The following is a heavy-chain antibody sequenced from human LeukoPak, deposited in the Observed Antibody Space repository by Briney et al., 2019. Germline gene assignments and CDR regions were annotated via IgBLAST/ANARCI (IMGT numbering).Heavy chain of an antibody. J-gene: IGHJ4*02. Sequence: ASVKVSCKPSGYPVTAYYMHWVRQAPGQGLEWMGWIDAKNGATKYAQNIEGRVTLTRDTSISTAYMELSRLTSDDTAVYYCASWRGYVDSWSGPFDYCGQGILVTVSS. D-gene: IGHD3-3*01. V-gene: IGHV1-2*02. CDR3: ASWRGYVDSWSGPFDY. CDR1: GYPVTAYY. CDR2: IDAKNGAT.